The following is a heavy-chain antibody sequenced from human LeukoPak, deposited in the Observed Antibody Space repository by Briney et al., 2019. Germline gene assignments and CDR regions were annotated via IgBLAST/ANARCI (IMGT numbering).Heavy chain of an antibody. Sequence: PGGSLRLSCAASGFTFSSYWMHWVRQAPGKGLVWVSRINTDGSSTSYADSVKGRFTISRVNAKNTLYLQMNSLRAEDTAVYYCARGIVGATTLYWYFDLWGRGTLVTVSS. CDR2: INTDGSST. CDR1: GFTFSSYW. CDR3: ARGIVGATTLYWYFDL. D-gene: IGHD1-26*01. V-gene: IGHV3-74*01. J-gene: IGHJ2*01.